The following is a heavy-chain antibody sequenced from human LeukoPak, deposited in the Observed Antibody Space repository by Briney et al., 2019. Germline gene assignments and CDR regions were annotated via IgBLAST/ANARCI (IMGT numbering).Heavy chain of an antibody. CDR2: IIPIFGTA. V-gene: IGHV1-69*01. CDR3: ARGYYDSSGYDPGLGY. CDR1: GGTFSSYA. Sequence: ASVKVSCKASGGTFSSYAISWVRQAPGQGLEWMGGIIPIFGTANYAQKFQGRVTITADESTSTVYMELSSLRSEDTAMYWCARGYYDSSGYDPGLGYWGQGTLVTVSS. D-gene: IGHD3-22*01. J-gene: IGHJ4*02.